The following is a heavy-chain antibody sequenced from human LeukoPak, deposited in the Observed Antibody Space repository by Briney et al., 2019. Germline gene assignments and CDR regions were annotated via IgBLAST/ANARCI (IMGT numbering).Heavy chain of an antibody. CDR2: IWYDGSNE. V-gene: IGHV3-33*01. D-gene: IGHD3-22*01. J-gene: IGHJ4*02. Sequence: PGGSLRLSCAASGFTFSSYGMHWVRQAPGKGLEWVAVIWYDGSNEYYADSVKGRFTISRDNSKNTLYLQMNSLRAEDTAVYYCASGGGYYSVPLDYWGQGTLVTVSS. CDR1: GFTFSSYG. CDR3: ASGGGYYSVPLDY.